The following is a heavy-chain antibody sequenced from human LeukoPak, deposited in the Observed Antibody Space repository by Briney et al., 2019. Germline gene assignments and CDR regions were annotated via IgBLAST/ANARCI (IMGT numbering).Heavy chain of an antibody. CDR3: ARAGLRFLEWFLDY. CDR2: IYTSGST. CDR1: GGSISSYY. D-gene: IGHD3-3*01. Sequence: PSETLSLTCTVSGGSISSYYWSWIRQPAGKGLEWIGRIYTSGSTNYNPSLKSRVTMSVGTSKNQFSLKLSSVTAADTAVYYCARAGLRFLEWFLDYWGQGTLVTVSS. V-gene: IGHV4-4*07. J-gene: IGHJ4*02.